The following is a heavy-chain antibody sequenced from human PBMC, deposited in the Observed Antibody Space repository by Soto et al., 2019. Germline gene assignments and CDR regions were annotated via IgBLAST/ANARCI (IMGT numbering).Heavy chain of an antibody. D-gene: IGHD6-6*01. Sequence: QVQLVQSGAEVKKPGSSVKVSCKASGGTFSSYAISWVRQAPGQGLEWMGGIIPIFGTANYAQKFQGRVTITADESTSTDYMELSSLRSEDTAVYYCARMYSSSFYYGMDVWGQGTTVTVSS. CDR3: ARMYSSSFYYGMDV. CDR2: IIPIFGTA. V-gene: IGHV1-69*01. CDR1: GGTFSSYA. J-gene: IGHJ6*02.